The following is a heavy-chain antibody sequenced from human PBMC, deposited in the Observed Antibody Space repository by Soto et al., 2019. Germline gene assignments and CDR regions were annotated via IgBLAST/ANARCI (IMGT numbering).Heavy chain of an antibody. CDR2: INHSGST. CDR3: ARGSDSSGYYSNYYYYGMDV. V-gene: IGHV4-34*01. J-gene: IGHJ6*02. CDR1: GGSFSGYY. Sequence: PSETLSLTCAVYGGSFSGYYWNWVRQPPGKGLEWIGEINHSGSTNYNPSLKSRVTISVDTSKNQFSLKLSSVTAADTAVYYCARGSDSSGYYSNYYYYGMDVWGQGTTVTVSS. D-gene: IGHD3-22*01.